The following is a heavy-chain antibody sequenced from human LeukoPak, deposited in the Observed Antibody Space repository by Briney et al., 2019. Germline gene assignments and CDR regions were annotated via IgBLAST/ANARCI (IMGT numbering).Heavy chain of an antibody. V-gene: IGHV5-51*01. CDR3: ARQPYYGDHERAFDI. Sequence: GESLKISCKGSGYSFTSYWIGWVRQMPGKGLEWMGIIYPGDSDTRYSPSFQGQVTISADKSISTAYLQWSSLKASDTAMYYCARQPYYGDHERAFDIWGQGTMVTVSS. CDR2: IYPGDSDT. J-gene: IGHJ3*02. CDR1: GYSFTSYW. D-gene: IGHD4-17*01.